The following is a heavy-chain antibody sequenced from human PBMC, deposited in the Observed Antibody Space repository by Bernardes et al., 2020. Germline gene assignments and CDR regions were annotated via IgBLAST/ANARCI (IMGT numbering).Heavy chain of an antibody. D-gene: IGHD3-3*01. J-gene: IGHJ3*02. Sequence: GGSLRLSCAASGFTFSSYSMNWVRQAPGKGLEWVSSISSSSSYIYYADSVKGRFTISRDNAKNSLYLQMNSLRAEDTAVYYCARDGGEDYDFWSGYYSDAFDIWGKGTMVTVSS. CDR2: ISSSSSYI. CDR1: GFTFSSYS. CDR3: ARDGGEDYDFWSGYYSDAFDI. V-gene: IGHV3-21*01.